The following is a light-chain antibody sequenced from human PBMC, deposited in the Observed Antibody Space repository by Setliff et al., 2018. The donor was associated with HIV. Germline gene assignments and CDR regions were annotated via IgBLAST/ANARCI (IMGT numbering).Light chain of an antibody. V-gene: IGLV2-14*01. CDR1: SSDVGAYKY. CDR3: SSYTFSSTPDV. J-gene: IGLJ1*01. CDR2: EVS. Sequence: QSVLTQPASVSGSPGQSITISCTGTSSDVGAYKYVSWYQQHPGKAPKLMIYEVSNRPSWVSNRFSGSKSGKTASLTISGLQAEDEADYYCSSYTFSSTPDVFGTGTKVTVL.